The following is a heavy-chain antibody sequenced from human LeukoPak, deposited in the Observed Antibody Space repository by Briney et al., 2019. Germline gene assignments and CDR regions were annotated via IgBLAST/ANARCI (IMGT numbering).Heavy chain of an antibody. D-gene: IGHD1-26*01. CDR1: GYTFTGYY. CDR3: ARVAGAKYYYYYYYMDV. CDR2: INPNSGGT. J-gene: IGHJ6*03. Sequence: ASVKVSCKASGYTFTGYYMHWVRQAPGQGLEWMGWINPNSGGTKYAQKFQGRVTMTRDTSISTAYMELSRLRSDDTAVYYCARVAGAKYYYYYYYMDVWGKGTTVTVSS. V-gene: IGHV1-2*02.